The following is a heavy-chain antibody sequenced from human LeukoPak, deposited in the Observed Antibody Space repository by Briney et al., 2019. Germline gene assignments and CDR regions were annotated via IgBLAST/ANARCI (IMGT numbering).Heavy chain of an antibody. V-gene: IGHV3-73*01. CDR3: TRNYDILTGYYQPTLLDY. Sequence: GGSLRLSCAASGFTFSGSAMHWVRQASGKGLEWVGRIRSKANSYATAYAASVKGRFTISRDDSKNTAYLQMNSLKTEDTAVYYCTRNYDILTGYYQPTLLDYWGQGTLVTVSS. J-gene: IGHJ4*02. CDR2: IRSKANSYAT. CDR1: GFTFSGSA. D-gene: IGHD3-9*01.